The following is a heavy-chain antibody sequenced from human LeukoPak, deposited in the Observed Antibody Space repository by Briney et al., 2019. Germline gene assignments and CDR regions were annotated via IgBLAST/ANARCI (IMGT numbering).Heavy chain of an antibody. Sequence: GGSLRLSCAASGFTFTSYAMSWVRQAPGKGLEWVSAISGSGGRTYYADSVKGRFTISRDNSKNTLYLQMNSLRAEGTAVYYCAKDRGSGNLGRVGAFYIWGQGTMVTVSS. CDR3: AKDRGSGNLGRVGAFYI. V-gene: IGHV3-23*01. J-gene: IGHJ3*02. D-gene: IGHD3-10*01. CDR1: GFTFTSYA. CDR2: ISGSGGRT.